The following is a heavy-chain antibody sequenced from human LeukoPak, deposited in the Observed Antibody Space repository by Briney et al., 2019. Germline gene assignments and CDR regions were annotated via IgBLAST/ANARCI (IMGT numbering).Heavy chain of an antibody. J-gene: IGHJ4*02. D-gene: IGHD2-15*01. Sequence: SETLSLTCAVYGGSFSGYYWTWIRQPPGKGLEWIEEINHSGSTNYNPSLKSRVTISVDTSKNQLSLKLSSVTAADTAVYYCARVSDCSSGSCYFDYWGQGTLVTVSS. CDR1: GGSFSGYY. CDR2: INHSGST. CDR3: ARVSDCSSGSCYFDY. V-gene: IGHV4-34*01.